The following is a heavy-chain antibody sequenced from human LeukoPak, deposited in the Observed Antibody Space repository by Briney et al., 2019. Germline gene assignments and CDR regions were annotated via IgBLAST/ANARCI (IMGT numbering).Heavy chain of an antibody. CDR2: INPSGGST. D-gene: IGHD3-10*01. J-gene: IGHJ4*02. Sequence: ASVKVSCKASGYTFTSYYMHWVRQAPGQGLEWMGIINPSGGSTSYAQKFQGRVTMTRDTSTSTVYMELSSLRSEDTAVYYCARGGMWFGELLSPYYFDYWGQGTLVTVSS. CDR3: ARGGMWFGELLSPYYFDY. CDR1: GYTFTSYY. V-gene: IGHV1-46*01.